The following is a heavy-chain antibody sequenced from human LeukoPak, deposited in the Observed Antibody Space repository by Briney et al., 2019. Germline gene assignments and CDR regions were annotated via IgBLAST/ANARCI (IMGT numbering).Heavy chain of an antibody. CDR1: GGSFSGYY. V-gene: IGHV4-34*01. CDR2: INHSGST. CDR3: ARQDHAIDY. J-gene: IGHJ4*02. D-gene: IGHD1-14*01. Sequence: PSETLSLTCAVYGGSFSGYYWSWIRQPPGKGLEWIGEINHSGSTNYNPSLKSRVTISVDTSKNQFSLKLSSVTAADTAVYYCARQDHAIDYWGQGTLVTVSS.